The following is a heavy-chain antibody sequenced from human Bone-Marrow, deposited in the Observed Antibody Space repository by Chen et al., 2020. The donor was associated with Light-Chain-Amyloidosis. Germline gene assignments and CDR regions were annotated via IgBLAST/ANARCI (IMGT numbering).Heavy chain of an antibody. CDR2: IYSSGSS. V-gene: IGHV4-39*07. J-gene: IGHJ1*01. CDR3: VRSRYSTGPFEV. D-gene: IGHD3-16*02. Sequence: QVQLQLSGPGLVKHSENLSLKCSVSGDSITSSTDYSGWIRQPPGKGLEYIASIYSSGSSSYKPSLKSRVTISVDTSKNQFSLRLTPATAADTAVYYCVRSRYSTGPFEVWGQGSLVTVSS. CDR1: GDSITSSTDY.